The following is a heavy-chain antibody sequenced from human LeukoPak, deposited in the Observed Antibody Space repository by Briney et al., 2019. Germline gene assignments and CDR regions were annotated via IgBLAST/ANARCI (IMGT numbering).Heavy chain of an antibody. CDR2: IYPGDSDT. CDR1: GFSFSFSW. J-gene: IGHJ5*02. D-gene: IGHD2-21*02. Sequence: GESLKISCKGSGFSFSFSWIAWVRQMPGKGLERMGIIYPGDSDTRYSPSFQGQVTISADKSISTAYLQWSSLKASDTAMYYCARRGGDNGENWFDPWGQGTLVIVSS. CDR3: ARRGGDNGENWFDP. V-gene: IGHV5-51*01.